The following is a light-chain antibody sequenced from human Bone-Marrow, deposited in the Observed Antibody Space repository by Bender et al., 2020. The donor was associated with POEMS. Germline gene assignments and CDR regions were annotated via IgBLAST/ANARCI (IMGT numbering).Light chain of an antibody. CDR1: ALTKQS. J-gene: IGLJ2*01. V-gene: IGLV3-25*03. CDR3: QSADDSPSYVV. Sequence: AARITCSGDALTKQSVYWYQQKPGQAPVMVIYKDRERPSGIPERFSGSSSGTIVTLTISGVQAEDEADYYCQSADDSPSYVVFGGGTKLTVL. CDR2: KDR.